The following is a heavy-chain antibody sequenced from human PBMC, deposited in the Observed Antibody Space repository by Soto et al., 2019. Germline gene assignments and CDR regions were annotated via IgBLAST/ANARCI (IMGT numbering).Heavy chain of an antibody. CDR3: AKDLVAAAGTDY. CDR1: GGSFIGYY. V-gene: IGHV4-34*01. CDR2: INHSGST. D-gene: IGHD6-13*01. Sequence: PSETLSLTCAVYGGSFIGYYWSWIRQPPGKGLEWIGEINHSGSTNYNPSLKSRVTISVDTSKNQFSLKLSSVTAADTAVYYCAKDLVAAAGTDYWGQGTLVTVSS. J-gene: IGHJ4*02.